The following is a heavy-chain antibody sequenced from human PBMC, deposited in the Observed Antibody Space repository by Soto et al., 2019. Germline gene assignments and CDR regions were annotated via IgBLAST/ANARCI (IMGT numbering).Heavy chain of an antibody. V-gene: IGHV4-30-2*01. Sequence: KASETLSLTCAVSGGSISSGGYSWSWIRQPPGKGLEWIGYIYHSGSTYYNPSLKSRVTISVDRSKNQFSLKLSSVTAADTAVYYCARALRGSSWGNNWFDPWGQGTLVTVSS. CDR3: ARALRGSSWGNNWFDP. J-gene: IGHJ5*02. CDR1: GGSISSGGYS. CDR2: IYHSGST. D-gene: IGHD6-13*01.